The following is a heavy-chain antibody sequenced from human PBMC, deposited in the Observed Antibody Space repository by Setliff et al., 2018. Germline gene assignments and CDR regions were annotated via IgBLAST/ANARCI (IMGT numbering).Heavy chain of an antibody. J-gene: IGHJ4*02. CDR1: GYTFTRHG. D-gene: IGHD2-8*01. CDR3: IMNMVRPVTGLDC. CDR2: INPSGGST. V-gene: IGHV1-18*01. Sequence: ASVKVSCKASGYTFTRHGISWVRQAPGQGLEWMGTINPSGGSTIYAPDFQGRVTMTWDTSTNIAYMELSGLRYADSAIYYCIMNMVRPVTGLDCWGPGTLVTVSS.